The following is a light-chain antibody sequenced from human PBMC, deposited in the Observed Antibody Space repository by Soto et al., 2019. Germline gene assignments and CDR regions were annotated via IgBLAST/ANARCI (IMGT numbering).Light chain of an antibody. Sequence: QSVLTQPPSVSGAPGQRVTISRTGSSSNIGAGYDVHWYQQLPGTAPKLLIYGNSNRPSGVPDRFSGSKSGTSASLAITGLQAEDEADYYCQSYDCSLRGVFGGGTKLTVL. J-gene: IGLJ2*01. CDR1: SSNIGAGYD. V-gene: IGLV1-40*01. CDR3: QSYDCSLRGV. CDR2: GNS.